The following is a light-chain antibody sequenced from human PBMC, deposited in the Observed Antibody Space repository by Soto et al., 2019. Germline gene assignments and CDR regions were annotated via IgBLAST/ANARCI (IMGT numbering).Light chain of an antibody. J-gene: IGKJ4*01. CDR3: QHYDNLPLT. Sequence: DIQMTQSPSSLSASVGDRVTITCQASQDISNYLNWYQQKPGKAPNLLIYDASNLETGVASRFSVSGSGTAFTFSVRGPPPEATANYYCQHYDNLPLTFGGGTTVEIK. V-gene: IGKV1-33*01. CDR2: DAS. CDR1: QDISNY.